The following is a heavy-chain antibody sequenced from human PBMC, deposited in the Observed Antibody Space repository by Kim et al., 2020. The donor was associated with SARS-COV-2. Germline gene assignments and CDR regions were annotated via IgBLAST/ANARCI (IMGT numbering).Heavy chain of an antibody. J-gene: IGHJ3*02. CDR3: ARGEGVYDSSGYPYDAFDI. D-gene: IGHD3-22*01. Sequence: LKSRVTISVDTSKNQFSLKLSSVTAADTAVYYCARGEGVYDSSGYPYDAFDIWGQGTMVTVSS. V-gene: IGHV4-59*09.